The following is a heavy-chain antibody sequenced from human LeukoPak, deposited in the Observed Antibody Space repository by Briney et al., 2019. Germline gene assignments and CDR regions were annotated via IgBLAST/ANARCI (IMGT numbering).Heavy chain of an antibody. CDR3: ARVSSVWMKDYYYFMDV. CDR1: GGSISESTYY. CDR2: IYYTGST. J-gene: IGHJ6*03. D-gene: IGHD5-12*01. V-gene: IGHV4-39*07. Sequence: SETLSLPCTVAGGSISESTYYWGWIRQPPGKGLEWIGTIYYTGSTYYNSSLQSRVTISVDTSKNQFSLKLTSVTAADTAVYYCARVSSVWMKDYYYFMDVWGKGTTVTVSS.